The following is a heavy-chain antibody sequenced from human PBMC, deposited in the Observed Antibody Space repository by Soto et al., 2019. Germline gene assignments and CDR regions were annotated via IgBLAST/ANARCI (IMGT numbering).Heavy chain of an antibody. CDR1: GGSISSGGYS. CDR2: IYHSGST. J-gene: IGHJ4*02. CDR3: ARINLDIVATSGDYFDY. Sequence: NPSETLSLTCAVSGGSISSGGYSWSWIRQPPGKGLEWIGYIYHSGSTYYNPSLKSRVTISVDRSKNQFSLKLSSVTAADTAVYYCARINLDIVATSGDYFDYWGQGTLVTVSS. D-gene: IGHD5-12*01. V-gene: IGHV4-30-2*01.